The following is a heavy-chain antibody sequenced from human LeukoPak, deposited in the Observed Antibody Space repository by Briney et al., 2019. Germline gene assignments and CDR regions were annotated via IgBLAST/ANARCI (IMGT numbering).Heavy chain of an antibody. V-gene: IGHV5-51*01. J-gene: IGHJ2*01. CDR2: IYPGDSDT. D-gene: IGHD1-26*01. CDR1: GYSFTSYW. CDR3: ARLGVGATIGWYFDL. Sequence: RRGESLKISCKGSGYSFTSYWIGWVRQMPGKGLEWMGSIYPGDSDTRYSPSFQGQVTISADRSISTAYLQWSSLKASDTAMYYCARLGVGATIGWYFDLWGRGTLVTVSS.